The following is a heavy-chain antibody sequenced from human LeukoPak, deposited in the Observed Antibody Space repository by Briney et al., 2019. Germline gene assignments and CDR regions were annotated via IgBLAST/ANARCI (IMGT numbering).Heavy chain of an antibody. CDR1: GASLSSYY. D-gene: IGHD3-22*01. J-gene: IGHJ5*02. Sequence: PSETLSLTCSVSGASLSSYYWSWIRQPPGKGLEWIGYIYYSGSTNYNPSLNSRVTISIDTSRNQFSLKLSSVTAADTAVYFCARGGPNYHDSSPHWFDPWGQGTLVTVSS. V-gene: IGHV4-59*01. CDR3: ARGGPNYHDSSPHWFDP. CDR2: IYYSGST.